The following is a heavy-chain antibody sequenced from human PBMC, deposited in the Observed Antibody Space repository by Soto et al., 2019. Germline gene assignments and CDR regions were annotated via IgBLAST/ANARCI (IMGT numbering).Heavy chain of an antibody. D-gene: IGHD4-17*01. CDR2: IYHSGST. J-gene: IGHJ4*02. CDR3: ARGMTTVTTFDD. CDR1: GGSISSGGYS. V-gene: IGHV4-30-2*01. Sequence: QLQLQESGSGLVKPSQTLSLTCAVSGGSISSGGYSWSWIRQPPGKGLESIGYIYHSGSTYYNPSLKSRPXTXVXXSKIQFSLRLSSVTAADTAVYYGARGMTTVTTFDDWGQGTLGTVSS.